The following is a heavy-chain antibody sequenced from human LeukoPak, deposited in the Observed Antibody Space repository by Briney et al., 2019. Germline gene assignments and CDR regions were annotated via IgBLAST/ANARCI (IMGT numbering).Heavy chain of an antibody. CDR1: RYTFTGYY. Sequence: ASVKVSCKASRYTFTGYYMHWVRQAPGQGLEWMGWINPNSGGTNYAQKLQGRVTMTRDTSISTAYMELSRLRSDDTAVYYCARGYSGYLDYWGQGTLVTVSS. V-gene: IGHV1-2*02. CDR3: ARGYSGYLDY. CDR2: INPNSGGT. D-gene: IGHD5-12*01. J-gene: IGHJ4*02.